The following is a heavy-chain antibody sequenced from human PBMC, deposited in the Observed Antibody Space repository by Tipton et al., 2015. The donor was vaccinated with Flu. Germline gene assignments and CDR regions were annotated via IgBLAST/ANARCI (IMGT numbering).Heavy chain of an antibody. CDR3: AREGRNSGGLDY. Sequence: TLSLTCTVSGGPISSFYWSWIRQPPGKGLEWIGYIYSSAMTNYNSSLESRVTISVDTSKNQFSLKLSSVTAADTAVYFCAREGRNSGGLDYWGQGTLVTVSS. D-gene: IGHD1-26*01. J-gene: IGHJ4*02. CDR1: GGPISSFY. CDR2: IYSSAMT. V-gene: IGHV4-59*12.